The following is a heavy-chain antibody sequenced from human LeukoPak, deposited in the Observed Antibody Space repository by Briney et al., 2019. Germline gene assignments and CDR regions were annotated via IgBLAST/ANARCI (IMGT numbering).Heavy chain of an antibody. V-gene: IGHV3-21*01. CDR1: GFTFSSYS. CDR2: ISSSSSYI. CDR3: ARGNDYYDSSGYYY. D-gene: IGHD3-22*01. J-gene: IGHJ4*02. Sequence: GGSLRLSCAASGFTFSSYSMNWVRQAPGKGLEWVSSISSSSSYIYYADSVKGRFTISRDNAKNSLYLQMNSLRAEDTAVYYCARGNDYYDSSGYYYWGQGTLVTVSS.